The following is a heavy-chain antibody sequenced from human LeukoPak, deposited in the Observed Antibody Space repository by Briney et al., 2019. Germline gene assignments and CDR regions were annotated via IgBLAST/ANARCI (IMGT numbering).Heavy chain of an antibody. D-gene: IGHD5-12*01. J-gene: IGHJ3*02. Sequence: PVKVSCKASGGTFSSYAISWVRQAPGQGLEWMGGIIPIFGTANYAQKFQGRVTITADESTSTAYMELSSLRSEDTAVYYCATSGGYSAYDAFDIWGQGTMVTVSS. CDR3: ATSGGYSAYDAFDI. CDR2: IIPIFGTA. V-gene: IGHV1-69*13. CDR1: GGTFSSYA.